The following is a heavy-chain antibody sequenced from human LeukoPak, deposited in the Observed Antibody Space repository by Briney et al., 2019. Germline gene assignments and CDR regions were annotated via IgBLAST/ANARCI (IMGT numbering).Heavy chain of an antibody. D-gene: IGHD4-17*01. CDR2: IYHSGST. CDR3: ARGGYGDYVGY. Sequence: SETLSLTCTVSGYSISSGYYWGWIRQPPGKGLEWIGSIYHSGSTYYNPSLKSRVTISVDTSKNQFSLKLSSVTAADTAVYYCARGGYGDYVGYWGQGTLVTVSS. V-gene: IGHV4-38-2*02. J-gene: IGHJ4*02. CDR1: GYSISSGYY.